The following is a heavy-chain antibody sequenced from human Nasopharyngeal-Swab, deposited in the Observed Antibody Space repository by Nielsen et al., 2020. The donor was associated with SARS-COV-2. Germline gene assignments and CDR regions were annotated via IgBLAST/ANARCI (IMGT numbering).Heavy chain of an antibody. CDR2: VYYGLAI. V-gene: IGHV4-39*01. CDR3: ARQDYYDRGFDY. J-gene: IGHJ4*02. D-gene: IGHD3-22*01. Sequence: WIRQPPGKGLEWIGSVYYGLAIQYSPSLKSRVTISVDTSKNQFSLRLSSVTAADTAVYYCARQDYYDRGFDYWGQGTLVTVSS.